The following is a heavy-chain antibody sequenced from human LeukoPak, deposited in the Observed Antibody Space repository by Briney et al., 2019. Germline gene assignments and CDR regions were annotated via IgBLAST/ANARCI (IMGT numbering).Heavy chain of an antibody. D-gene: IGHD6-13*01. CDR3: ARASIAAAGP. Sequence: PSETLSLTCAVYGGSFSGYYWMWIRQPPGKGRVGIGEINHRRSTNYTPSLKSRVTISVDTSKNQFSLKLSSVTAADTAVYYCARASIAAAGPWGQGTLVTVSS. CDR1: GGSFSGYY. CDR2: INHRRST. J-gene: IGHJ5*02. V-gene: IGHV4-34*01.